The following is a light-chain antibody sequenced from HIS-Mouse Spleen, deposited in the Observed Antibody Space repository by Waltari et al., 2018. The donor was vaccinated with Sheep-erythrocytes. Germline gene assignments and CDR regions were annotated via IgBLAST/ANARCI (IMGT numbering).Light chain of an antibody. V-gene: IGLV2-23*01. J-gene: IGLJ3*02. CDR2: EGS. Sequence: QSALTQPASVSGSPGQSTTISCTGTSRAVGSYNLVSWYQQHPGKAPKLMIYEGSKRPSGVSNRFSGSKSGNTASLTISGLQAEDEADYYCCSYAGSSTPWVFGGGTKLTVL. CDR3: CSYAGSSTPWV. CDR1: SRAVGSYNL.